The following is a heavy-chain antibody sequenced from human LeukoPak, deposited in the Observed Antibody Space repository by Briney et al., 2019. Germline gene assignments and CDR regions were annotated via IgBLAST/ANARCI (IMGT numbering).Heavy chain of an antibody. J-gene: IGHJ3*02. Sequence: GGSLRLSCAASGFIFSCCGLHWVRQAPGKGLEWVAVISYDGSNRYYADSVKGRFTISRDNSKYTLYLQMNSLRAEDTAVYYCARGGFWSGYYSEPRPFDIWGQGTMVTVSS. CDR3: ARGGFWSGYYSEPRPFDI. V-gene: IGHV3-30*19. D-gene: IGHD3-3*01. CDR1: GFIFSCCG. CDR2: ISYDGSNR.